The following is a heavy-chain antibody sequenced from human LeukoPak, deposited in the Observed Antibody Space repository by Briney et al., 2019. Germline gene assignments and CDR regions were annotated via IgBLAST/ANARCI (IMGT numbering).Heavy chain of an antibody. CDR1: GGSISSHY. V-gene: IGHV4-59*11. Sequence: PSETLSLTCAVSGGSISSHYWSWIRQPPGKGLEWIGYISYSGSTAYNPSLKSRVTISVDMAKNQFSLKLTSVTAADTAVYYCTRDRRDGYNYVGLWGQGTLVTVSS. CDR2: ISYSGST. D-gene: IGHD5-24*01. CDR3: TRDRRDGYNYVGL. J-gene: IGHJ4*02.